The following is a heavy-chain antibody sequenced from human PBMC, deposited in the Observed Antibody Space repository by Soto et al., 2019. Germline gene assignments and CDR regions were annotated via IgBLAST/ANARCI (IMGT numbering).Heavy chain of an antibody. J-gene: IGHJ4*02. D-gene: IGHD6-19*01. CDR2: INPNSGGT. CDR1: GYTFTDYY. Sequence: VASVKVSCKASGYTFTDYYMHWVRQAPGQGLEWMGWINPNSGGTNYAQKFQGRVTMTRDTSISTAYMELSRLRSDDTAVYYCATRYSSGWYYFDYWGQGTLVTVSS. CDR3: ATRYSSGWYYFDY. V-gene: IGHV1-2*02.